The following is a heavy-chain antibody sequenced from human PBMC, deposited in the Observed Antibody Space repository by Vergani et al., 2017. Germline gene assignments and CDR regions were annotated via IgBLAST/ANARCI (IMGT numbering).Heavy chain of an antibody. J-gene: IGHJ4*02. CDR2: IYPGDSDT. V-gene: IGHV5-51*01. D-gene: IGHD3-22*01. CDR1: GYSFTSYW. CDR3: ARPYDYDSSGYYLRY. Sequence: EVQLVQSGAEVKKPGESLKISCKGSGYSFTSYWIGWVRQMPGKGLEWMGIIYPGDSDTRYSPSFQGQVTISADKSISTAYLQWRSLKASDTAMYYCARPYDYDSSGYYLRYWGQGTLVTVSS.